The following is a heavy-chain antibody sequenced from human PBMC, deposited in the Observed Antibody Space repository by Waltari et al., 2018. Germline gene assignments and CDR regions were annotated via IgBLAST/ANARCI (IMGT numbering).Heavy chain of an antibody. V-gene: IGHV3-23*01. Sequence: EVQLLESGGGLVQPGGSLRLSCAASGFTFSSYAMSWVRQAPGKGLEWVSAIRGSGGSTYYADAVKGRFTISRDNSKNTLYLQMNSLRAEDTAVYYCAKATLTFGGVIASFDYWGQGTLVTVSS. CDR2: IRGSGGST. CDR3: AKATLTFGGVIASFDY. J-gene: IGHJ4*02. CDR1: GFTFSSYA. D-gene: IGHD3-16*02.